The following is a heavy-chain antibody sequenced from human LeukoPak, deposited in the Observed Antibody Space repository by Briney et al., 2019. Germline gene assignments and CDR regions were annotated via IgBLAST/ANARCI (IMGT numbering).Heavy chain of an antibody. CDR1: GFTFSSYS. CDR3: ARDRYGDFDAFDI. J-gene: IGHJ3*02. V-gene: IGHV3-48*02. Sequence: GGSLRLSCAAAGFTFSSYSINWVRQAPGKGLEWVSYISSSGSTTYYADSVKGRFTISRDNAKNSLYPQMNSLRDEDTAVYYCARDRYGDFDAFDIWGQGTMVSVSS. CDR2: ISSSGSTT. D-gene: IGHD4-17*01.